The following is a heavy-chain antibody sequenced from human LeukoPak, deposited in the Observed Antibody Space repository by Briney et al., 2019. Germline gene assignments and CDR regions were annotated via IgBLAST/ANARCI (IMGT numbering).Heavy chain of an antibody. D-gene: IGHD1-26*01. Sequence: ETLSLTCAVHGGSFSGYYWSWIRQPPGKGLEWIGEINHSGSTNYDPSLKSRVTISVDTSKNQFSLKLNSVTAADTAVYYCARGGRIVGAISWFDYWGQGTLVTVSS. CDR1: GGSFSGYY. CDR3: ARGGRIVGAISWFDY. V-gene: IGHV4-34*01. CDR2: INHSGST. J-gene: IGHJ4*02.